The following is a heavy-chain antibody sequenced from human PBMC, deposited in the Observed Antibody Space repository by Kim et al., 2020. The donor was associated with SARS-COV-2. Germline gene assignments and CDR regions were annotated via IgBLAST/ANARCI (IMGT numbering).Heavy chain of an antibody. CDR3: ARGEYYYDTGGYYYFEYFHL. Sequence: GGSLRLSCAASGFSFSTYSMNWVRQAPGKGLEWVSYISGSTTAIYYADSVKGRFTISRDNAKNSLYLQMNSLRDEDTAVYYCARGEYYYDTGGYYYFEYFHLWGQGTLVTVSS. V-gene: IGHV3-48*02. CDR1: GFSFSTYS. CDR2: ISGSTTAI. D-gene: IGHD3-22*01. J-gene: IGHJ1*01.